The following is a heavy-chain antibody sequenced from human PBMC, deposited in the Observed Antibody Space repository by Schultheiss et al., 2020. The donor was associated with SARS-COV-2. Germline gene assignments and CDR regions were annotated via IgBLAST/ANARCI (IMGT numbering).Heavy chain of an antibody. CDR3: AKTSGGLWFGESHFDS. CDR2: IGTAGDT. J-gene: IGHJ4*02. CDR1: GFTFTTSA. D-gene: IGHD3-10*01. Sequence: GGSLRLSCAASGFTFTTSAMNWVRQATGKGLEWVSAIGTAGDTYYADSVKGRFTISRDNSKNTLYLQMNSLRGEDTAVYYCAKTSGGLWFGESHFDSWGQGTLVTVSS. V-gene: IGHV3-23*01.